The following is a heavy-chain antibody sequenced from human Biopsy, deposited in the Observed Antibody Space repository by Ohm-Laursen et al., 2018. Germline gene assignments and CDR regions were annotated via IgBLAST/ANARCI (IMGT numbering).Heavy chain of an antibody. D-gene: IGHD3-3*01. J-gene: IGHJ5*02. Sequence: SDTLSLTCSVSGGSIISYYWTWIRQPPGKGLEWIGHVYNGGITNYNPSLKSRVTISKDTSKNQFSLQVNFVTAADTAVYYGARTPRDSFWSGSYKRGLWFDPWGQGTLVIVSS. CDR1: GGSIISYY. V-gene: IGHV4-59*07. CDR3: ARTPRDSFWSGSYKRGLWFDP. CDR2: VYNGGIT.